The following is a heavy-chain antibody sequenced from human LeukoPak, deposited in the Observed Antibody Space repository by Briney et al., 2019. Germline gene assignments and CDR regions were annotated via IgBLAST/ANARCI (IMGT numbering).Heavy chain of an antibody. Sequence: QSGGSLRLSCAASGFTFSTYWMHWVRQAPGKGLVWVSRINSDGSSTTYADSVKGRFTISRDNAKNTLYLQMNSLRAEDTAVYYCARGSTYYDSSGQVPFDYWGQGTLVTVSS. D-gene: IGHD3-22*01. V-gene: IGHV3-74*01. CDR1: GFTFSTYW. CDR2: INSDGSST. CDR3: ARGSTYYDSSGQVPFDY. J-gene: IGHJ4*02.